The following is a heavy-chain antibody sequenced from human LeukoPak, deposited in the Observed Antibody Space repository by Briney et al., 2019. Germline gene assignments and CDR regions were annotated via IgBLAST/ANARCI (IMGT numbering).Heavy chain of an antibody. V-gene: IGHV4-4*02. CDR1: GGSISSSNW. J-gene: IGHJ4*02. D-gene: IGHD5-12*01. CDR2: IYHSGST. Sequence: SETLSLTCAVSGGSISSSNWWSWVRQPPGKGPEWIGEIYHSGSTNYNPSLKSRVTISVDKSKNQFSLKLSSVTAADTAVYYCARDRHSGYRFDYWGQGTLVTVSS. CDR3: ARDRHSGYRFDY.